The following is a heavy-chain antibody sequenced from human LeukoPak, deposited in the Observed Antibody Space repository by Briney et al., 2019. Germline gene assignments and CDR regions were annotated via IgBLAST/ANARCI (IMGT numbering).Heavy chain of an antibody. CDR2: INHSGNT. D-gene: IGHD6-6*01. CDR3: ARRHSSSLGSDAFDI. Sequence: SETLSLTCAVYGGSFSGYYWTWIRQPPGKGLEWIGEINHSGNTNYNPSLKSRVTISVDTSKNQFSLKVSSVTAADTAVYYCARRHSSSLGSDAFDIWGQGTMVTVSS. V-gene: IGHV4-34*01. CDR1: GGSFSGYY. J-gene: IGHJ3*02.